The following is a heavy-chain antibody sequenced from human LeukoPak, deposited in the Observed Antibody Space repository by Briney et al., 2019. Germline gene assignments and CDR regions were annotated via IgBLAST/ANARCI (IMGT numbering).Heavy chain of an antibody. D-gene: IGHD3-10*01. V-gene: IGHV4-34*01. CDR3: ARGRGRYYYGSGSYYNWFDP. J-gene: IGHJ5*02. Sequence: PSETLSLTCAVYGGSFSGYYWSWIRQPPGKGLEWIGEINHSGSTNYNPSLKSRVTISVDTSKNQFSLKLSSVTAADTAVYYCARGRGRYYYGSGSYYNWFDPWGQGTLVTVSS. CDR2: INHSGST. CDR1: GGSFSGYY.